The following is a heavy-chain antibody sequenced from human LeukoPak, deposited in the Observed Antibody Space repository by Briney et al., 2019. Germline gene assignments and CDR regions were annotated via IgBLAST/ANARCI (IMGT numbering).Heavy chain of an antibody. CDR2: ISYDGSNK. V-gene: IGHV3-30*18. D-gene: IGHD1-26*01. Sequence: PGGSLRLSCAASGFTFSSYGMHWVRQAPGKGLEWVAVISYDGSNKYYADSVKGRFTISRDNSKNTLYLQMNSLRAEDTAVYYCAKVGIVGATKGGYFDYWGQGTLVTVSS. CDR3: AKVGIVGATKGGYFDY. J-gene: IGHJ4*02. CDR1: GFTFSSYG.